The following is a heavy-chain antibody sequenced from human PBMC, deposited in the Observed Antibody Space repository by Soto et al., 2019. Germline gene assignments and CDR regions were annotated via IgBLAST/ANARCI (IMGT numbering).Heavy chain of an antibody. CDR3: ARCPYYYYYYGMDV. CDR2: IKSDGTYT. J-gene: IGHJ6*02. V-gene: IGHV3-74*01. CDR1: GFTFSNYW. Sequence: GGSLRLSCSASGFTFSNYWMHWVRQAPGKGLVWVSRIKSDGTYTNYADSVKGRFTISRDNAESTLYLQMNSLRAEDTAVYYCARCPYYYYYYGMDVWGQGTTVTVSS.